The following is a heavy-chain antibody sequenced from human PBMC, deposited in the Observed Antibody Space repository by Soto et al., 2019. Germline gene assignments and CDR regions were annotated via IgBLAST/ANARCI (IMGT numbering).Heavy chain of an antibody. D-gene: IGHD4-17*01. CDR1: GFTFSSYA. Sequence: QVQLVESGGGVVQPGRSLRLSCAACGFTFSSYAMHWVRQAPGKGLEWVAVISYDGSNKYYADSVKGRFTISRDNSKNTLYLQMNSLRAEDTAVYYCARDGPATVTIHKVVNYGMDVWGQGTTFTVSS. V-gene: IGHV3-30-3*01. CDR3: ARDGPATVTIHKVVNYGMDV. CDR2: ISYDGSNK. J-gene: IGHJ6*02.